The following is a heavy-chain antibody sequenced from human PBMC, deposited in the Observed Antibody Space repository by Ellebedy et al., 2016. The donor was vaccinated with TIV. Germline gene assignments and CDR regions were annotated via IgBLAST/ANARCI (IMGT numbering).Heavy chain of an antibody. CDR2: ISSGGGTT. CDR3: VKGSWRRDGYNTHY. J-gene: IGHJ4*02. V-gene: IGHV3-64D*06. CDR1: GFIFSSYA. D-gene: IGHD5-24*01. Sequence: PGGSLRLSCSASGFIFSSYAMHWVRQAPRKGLEFVSAISSGGGTTYYADSVKGRFTISRDNSKNILYLKLTSLRADDTAVYHYVKGSWRRDGYNTHYWGQGTLVIVSS.